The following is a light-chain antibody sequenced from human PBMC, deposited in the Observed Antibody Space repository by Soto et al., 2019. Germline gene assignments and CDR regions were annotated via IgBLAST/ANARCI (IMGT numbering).Light chain of an antibody. J-gene: IGKJ1*01. Sequence: AIQMTQSPSSLSASVGDRVTITCRASQGIRNDLGWFQQKPGKAPNLLIYAASSLQSGVPSRFSGSGSGTDFSLTISSLQPEDFATYYCLQDYNYPRTFGQGTKVEIK. CDR3: LQDYNYPRT. CDR2: AAS. V-gene: IGKV1-6*01. CDR1: QGIRND.